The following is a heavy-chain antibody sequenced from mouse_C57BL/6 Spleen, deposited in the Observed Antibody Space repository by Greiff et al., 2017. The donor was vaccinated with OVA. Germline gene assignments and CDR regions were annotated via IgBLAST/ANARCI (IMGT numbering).Heavy chain of an antibody. V-gene: IGHV2-5*01. CDR3: AKEGADDGYPYWYFDV. Sequence: VKLMESGPGLVQPSQSLSITCTVSGFSLTSYGVHWVRQSPGKGLEWLGVIWRGGSTDYNAAFMSRLSITKDNSKSQVFFKMNSLQADDTAIYYCAKEGADDGYPYWYFDVWGTGTTVTVSS. CDR2: IWRGGST. CDR1: GFSLTSYG. J-gene: IGHJ1*03. D-gene: IGHD2-3*01.